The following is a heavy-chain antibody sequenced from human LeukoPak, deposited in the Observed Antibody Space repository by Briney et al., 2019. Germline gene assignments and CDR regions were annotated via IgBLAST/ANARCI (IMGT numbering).Heavy chain of an antibody. CDR3: AREAPKTVIVATIDCYYGMDV. CDR1: GFTFSSYW. CDR2: IKQDGSEK. V-gene: IGHV3-7*01. J-gene: IGHJ6*02. D-gene: IGHD5-12*01. Sequence: GGSLRLSCAASGFTFSSYWMSWVRQAPGKGLEWVANIKQDGSEKYYVDSVKGRFTISRDNAKNSLYLQMNSLRAEDTAVYYCAREAPKTVIVATIDCYYGMDVWGQGTTVTVSS.